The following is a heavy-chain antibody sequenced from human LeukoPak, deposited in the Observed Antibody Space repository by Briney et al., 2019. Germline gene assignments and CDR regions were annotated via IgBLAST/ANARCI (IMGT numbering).Heavy chain of an antibody. V-gene: IGHV3-7*01. CDR1: GFSFSAYW. CDR3: ARFGYVAAVDV. J-gene: IGHJ4*02. Sequence: AGGSLRLSCAASGFSFSAYWMTWVRQAPGTGLEWVANINPAGSETYYVDPAKGRFSISRDNAKNLVYLQMNSLRAEDTAVYHCARFGYVAAVDVWGQGTPVTVSS. CDR2: INPAGSET. D-gene: IGHD2-15*01.